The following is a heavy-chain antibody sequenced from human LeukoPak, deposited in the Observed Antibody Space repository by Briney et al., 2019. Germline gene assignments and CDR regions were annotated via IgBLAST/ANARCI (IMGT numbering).Heavy chain of an antibody. Sequence: PSETLSLTCGVSGGSISSGGYSWSWIRQPPGKGLEWIGSIYHSGSTYYNPSLKSRVTKSVDTSKNQFSLKVTSVTAADTAVYYCARSRYGPGAFDIWGQGTMVTVSS. D-gene: IGHD3-10*01. CDR3: ARSRYGPGAFDI. CDR2: IYHSGST. V-gene: IGHV4-30-2*03. J-gene: IGHJ3*02. CDR1: GGSISSGGYS.